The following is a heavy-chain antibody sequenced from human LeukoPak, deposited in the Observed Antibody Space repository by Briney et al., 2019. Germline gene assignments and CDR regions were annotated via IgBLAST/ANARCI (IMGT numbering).Heavy chain of an antibody. D-gene: IGHD2-15*01. CDR1: GFTFSSYS. CDR3: ARDYPQASDIVAGYMDV. V-gene: IGHV3-48*01. CDR2: ISSSSSTI. Sequence: PGGSLRLSCAASGFTFSSYSMNWVRQAPGKGLEWVSYISSSSSTIYYADSVKGRFTISRDNAKNSLYLQMNSLRAEDTAMYYCARDYPQASDIVAGYMDVWGKGTTVTVSS. J-gene: IGHJ6*03.